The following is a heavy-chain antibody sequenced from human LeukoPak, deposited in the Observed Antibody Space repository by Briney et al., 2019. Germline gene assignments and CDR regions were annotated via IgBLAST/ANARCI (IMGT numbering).Heavy chain of an antibody. J-gene: IGHJ6*02. Sequence: GGSLTLFCAVSGFTFSSYSVNWLRKAPGKGREWVSYISSSSSHIHYADSVKGRFSISRDYDKNFLYLQMNSLRAEDTAVYYCAREPDYDSSGYYYLAVAPYGMDVWGQGTTVTVSS. D-gene: IGHD3-22*01. CDR2: ISSSSSHI. CDR3: AREPDYDSSGYYYLAVAPYGMDV. CDR1: GFTFSSYS. V-gene: IGHV3-21*01.